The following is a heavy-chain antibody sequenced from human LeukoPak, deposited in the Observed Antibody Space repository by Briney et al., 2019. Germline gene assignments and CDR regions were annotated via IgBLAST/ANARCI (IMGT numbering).Heavy chain of an antibody. V-gene: IGHV4-38-2*02. CDR3: AREPSRGFGELSLPFDY. Sequence: SETLSLTCAVSDYSISSGYYWGWLRQPPGKGLEWIGSIYHSGSTYYNPSLKSRVTISVDTSKNQLSLKLSSVTAADTAVYYCAREPSRGFGELSLPFDYWGQGTLVTVSS. CDR2: IYHSGST. D-gene: IGHD3-10*01. J-gene: IGHJ4*02. CDR1: DYSISSGYY.